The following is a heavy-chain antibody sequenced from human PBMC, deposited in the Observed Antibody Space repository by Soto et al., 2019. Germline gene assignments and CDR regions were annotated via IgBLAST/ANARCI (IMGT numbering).Heavy chain of an antibody. D-gene: IGHD3-3*01. CDR1: GGSFSGYY. CDR2: INHSGST. Sequence: SETLSLTCAVYGGSFSGYYWSWIRQPPGKGLEWIGEINHSGSTNYNPSLKSRVTISVGTSKNQFSLKLSSVTAADTAVYYCARGKLGYDFWSGYYVIEYFDYWGQGTLVTVSS. CDR3: ARGKLGYDFWSGYYVIEYFDY. J-gene: IGHJ4*02. V-gene: IGHV4-34*01.